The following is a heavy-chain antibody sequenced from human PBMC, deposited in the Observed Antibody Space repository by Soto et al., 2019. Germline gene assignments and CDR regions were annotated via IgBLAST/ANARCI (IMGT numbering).Heavy chain of an antibody. J-gene: IGHJ3*02. Sequence: QVQLVQSGAEVKKPGASVKVSCKASGYTFTSYGISWVRQAPGQGLEWIGRISVYNGNTNYAQNLQGRVTMTTDTSTSTAYMELRSLRSDDTAVYYCARADYYDSSGYYESSAFDIWGQGTMVTVSS. CDR1: GYTFTSYG. D-gene: IGHD3-22*01. CDR3: ARADYYDSSGYYESSAFDI. V-gene: IGHV1-18*01. CDR2: ISVYNGNT.